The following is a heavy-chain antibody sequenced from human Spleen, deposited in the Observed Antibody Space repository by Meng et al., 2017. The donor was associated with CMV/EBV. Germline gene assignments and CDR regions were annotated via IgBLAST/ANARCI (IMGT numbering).Heavy chain of an antibody. J-gene: IGHJ4*02. CDR3: ARVIAVAGTAPFDY. CDR1: GYTFSGYF. D-gene: IGHD1-1*01. Sequence: TSGYTFSGYFIHWVRQAPGQGLEWMGRIHPNSGVTNYAQRFQGRVTMARDTSITTAYMELSRLTSDDTAVYYCARVIAVAGTAPFDYWGQGTLVTVSS. V-gene: IGHV1-2*06. CDR2: IHPNSGVT.